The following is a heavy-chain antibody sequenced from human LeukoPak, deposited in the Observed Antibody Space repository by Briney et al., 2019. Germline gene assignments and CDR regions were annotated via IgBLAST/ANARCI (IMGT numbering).Heavy chain of an antibody. J-gene: IGHJ3*02. CDR1: GGTFSSYA. D-gene: IGHD3-10*01. V-gene: IGHV1-69*13. CDR2: IIPIFGTA. Sequence: SVKVSCKASGGTFSSYAISWVRQAPGQGLEWMGGIIPIFGTANYAQKFQGRVTITADESTSTAYMELSSLRSEDTAVYYCARDRGSGSYHLDIWGQGTMVTVSS. CDR3: ARDRGSGSYHLDI.